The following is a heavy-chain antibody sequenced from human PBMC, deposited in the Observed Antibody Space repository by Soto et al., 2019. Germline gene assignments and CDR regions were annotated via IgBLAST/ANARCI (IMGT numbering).Heavy chain of an antibody. V-gene: IGHV4-39*01. CDR1: GAYISGSYYY. Sequence: SETLSLTCAVSGAYISGSYYYWAWLRQSPGKGPEWIGRVFYTGFTSYNPSLESRVSVSVDTSKSQFSLKLSAVTAADTAVYYCATSQKGYNWNYFDHWGQGALVTVSS. D-gene: IGHD1-20*01. CDR3: ATSQKGYNWNYFDH. J-gene: IGHJ4*02. CDR2: VFYTGFT.